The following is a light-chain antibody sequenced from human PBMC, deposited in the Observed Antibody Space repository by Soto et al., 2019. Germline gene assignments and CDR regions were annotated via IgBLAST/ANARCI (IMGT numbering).Light chain of an antibody. CDR3: QQYNNWWT. J-gene: IGKJ1*01. Sequence: DIQMTQSPSSLSASVGDRVTITCRASQSISIYLHWYQQKPGKAPKLLISAASSLESGVPSRFSGSGSGTDFTLTISCLQSEDFAVYYCQQYNNWWTFGQGTKVDI. CDR2: AAS. CDR1: QSISIY. V-gene: IGKV1-39*01.